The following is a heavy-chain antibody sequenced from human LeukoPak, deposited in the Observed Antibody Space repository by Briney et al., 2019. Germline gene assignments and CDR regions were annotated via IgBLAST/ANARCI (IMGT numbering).Heavy chain of an antibody. V-gene: IGHV4-39*01. CDR3: ARHHCSGGSCYRSCDY. CDR2: IYYSGST. D-gene: IGHD2-15*01. J-gene: IGHJ4*02. CDR1: GGSISSSSYY. Sequence: PSETLSLTCTVSGGSISSSSYYWGWIRQPPGKGLEWIGSIYYSGSTYYNPSLKSRVTISVDTSKNQFSLKLSSVTAADTAVYYCARHHCSGGSCYRSCDYWGQGTLVTVSS.